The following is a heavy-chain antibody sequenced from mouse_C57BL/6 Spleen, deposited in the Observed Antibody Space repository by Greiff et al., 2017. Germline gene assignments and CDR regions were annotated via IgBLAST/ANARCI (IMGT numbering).Heavy chain of an antibody. CDR1: GFNIKDDY. CDR3: TTNLIY. CDR2: IDPENGDT. V-gene: IGHV14-4*01. Sequence: VHVKQSGAELVRPGASVKLSCTASGFNIKDDYMHWVKQRPEQGLEWIGWIDPENGDTEYASKFQGKATITADTSSNTAYLQLSSLTSEDTAVYYCTTNLIYWGQGTTLTVSS. J-gene: IGHJ2*01. D-gene: IGHD2-4*01.